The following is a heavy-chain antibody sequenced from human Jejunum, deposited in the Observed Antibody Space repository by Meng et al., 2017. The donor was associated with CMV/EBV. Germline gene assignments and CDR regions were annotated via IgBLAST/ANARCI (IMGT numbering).Heavy chain of an antibody. CDR1: GDSINNHF. CDR2: ISSSGNT. D-gene: IGHD3-22*01. V-gene: IGHV4-4*07. Sequence: LQESGPGLVRPSETLSLTRSVSGDSINNHFWSWIRQPAGKKLEWIGRISSSGNTNYTPSFKSRVIMSLDTSNNQFFLKLTSVTAADTALYYCARGESRGYYYFDYWGQGILVTVSS. J-gene: IGHJ4*02. CDR3: ARGESRGYYYFDY.